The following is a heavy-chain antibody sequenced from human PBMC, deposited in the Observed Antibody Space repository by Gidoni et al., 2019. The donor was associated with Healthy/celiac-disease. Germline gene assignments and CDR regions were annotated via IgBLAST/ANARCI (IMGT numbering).Heavy chain of an antibody. CDR1: GFTFRSYA. CDR3: AKDGPSLSSSYYFDY. D-gene: IGHD6-6*01. Sequence: EVQLLESGGGLVQPGGSLRLSCAASGFTFRSYAMSWVRQAPGKGLEWVSAISGSGGSTYYADSVKGRFTSSRDNSKNTLYLQMNSLRAEDTAVYYCAKDGPSLSSSYYFDYWGQGTLVTVSS. J-gene: IGHJ4*02. CDR2: ISGSGGST. V-gene: IGHV3-23*01.